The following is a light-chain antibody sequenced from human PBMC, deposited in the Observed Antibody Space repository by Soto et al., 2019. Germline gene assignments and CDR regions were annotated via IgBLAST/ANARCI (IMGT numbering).Light chain of an antibody. Sequence: EIVLTQSPATLSLSPGERATLSCRASQSVSNNYLAWYQQKPGQAPRLLIYGASNRATGIPARFSGSGSGTDFTLTISSLEPEDFAVYYCQHRSNWPLTFGGGTKVDIK. CDR2: GAS. CDR1: QSVSNNY. CDR3: QHRSNWPLT. V-gene: IGKV3-11*01. J-gene: IGKJ4*01.